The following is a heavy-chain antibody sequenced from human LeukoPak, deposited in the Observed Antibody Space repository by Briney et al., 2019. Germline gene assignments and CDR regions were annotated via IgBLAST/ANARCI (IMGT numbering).Heavy chain of an antibody. Sequence: SQTLSLTCAVSGGSISSGGYSWSWIRQPPGKGLEWIGYIYHSGSTYYNPSLKSRVTISVDRSKNQFSLKLSSVTAADTAVYYCARGTYYYDSSVFHALDIWGQGTMVTVSS. CDR1: GGSISSGGYS. V-gene: IGHV4-30-2*01. CDR2: IYHSGST. CDR3: ARGTYYYDSSVFHALDI. J-gene: IGHJ3*02. D-gene: IGHD3-22*01.